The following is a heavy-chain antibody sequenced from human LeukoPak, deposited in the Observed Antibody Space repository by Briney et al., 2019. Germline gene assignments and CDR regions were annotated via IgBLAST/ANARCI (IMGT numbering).Heavy chain of an antibody. D-gene: IGHD5-18*01. CDR3: FES. CDR2: IFPSGGEI. J-gene: IGHJ4*02. Sequence: PGGSLRLSCAASGFTFSTFAMIWVRQPPGKGLEWVSSIFPSGGEIHYADSVRGRFTISRDNSKSTLSLQMNSLRAEDTAILLPFESWGQGTLVTVSS. CDR1: GFTFSTFA. V-gene: IGHV3-23*01.